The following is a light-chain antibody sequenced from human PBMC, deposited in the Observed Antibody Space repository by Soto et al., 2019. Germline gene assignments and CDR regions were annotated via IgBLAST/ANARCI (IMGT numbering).Light chain of an antibody. V-gene: IGKV3-11*01. CDR1: QSVSSY. CDR2: DSS. CDR3: QQRSVWPLT. J-gene: IGKJ4*01. Sequence: IVLTQFPATLSLSPGDGATLSCRASQSVSSYLAWYQQKRGQAPRLLIYDSSNRATGIPARFSGSGSGTDFSLIISSLEPEDFAVYYCQQRSVWPLTFGGGTKVDI.